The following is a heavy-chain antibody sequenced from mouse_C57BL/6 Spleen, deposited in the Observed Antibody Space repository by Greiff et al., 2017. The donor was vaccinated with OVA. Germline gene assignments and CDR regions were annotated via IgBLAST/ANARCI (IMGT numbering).Heavy chain of an antibody. CDR2: IDPSDSET. Sequence: QVQLQQPGAELVRPGSSVKLSCKASGYTFTSYWMHWVKQSPIQGLEWIGNIDPSDSETHYNQKFKDKATLTVDKSSSTAYMQLSSLTSEDSAVYYCARGRGYYGYFDYWGQGTTLTVSS. CDR1: GYTFTSYW. V-gene: IGHV1-52*01. J-gene: IGHJ2*01. D-gene: IGHD1-1*01. CDR3: ARGRGYYGYFDY.